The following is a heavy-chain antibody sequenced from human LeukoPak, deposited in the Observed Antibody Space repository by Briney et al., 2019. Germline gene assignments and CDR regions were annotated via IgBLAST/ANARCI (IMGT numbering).Heavy chain of an antibody. Sequence: SETLSLTCTVSGDSISSDSYYWGWIRQPPGKGLEWIGSIYYSGSTNYKPSLKSRVTISVDTSKNQFSPKLSSVTAADTAVYYCARSQFDYDSRGYEYYFDSWGQGTLVTVSS. V-gene: IGHV4-39*01. CDR2: IYYSGST. CDR3: ARSQFDYDSRGYEYYFDS. CDR1: GDSISSDSYY. D-gene: IGHD3-22*01. J-gene: IGHJ4*02.